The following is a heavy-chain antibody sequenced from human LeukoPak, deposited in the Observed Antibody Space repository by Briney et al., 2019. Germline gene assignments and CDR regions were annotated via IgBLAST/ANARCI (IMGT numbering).Heavy chain of an antibody. Sequence: GGSLRLSCAASGFTFSNYEMNWVGQAPGKRLEWISYISSSGTTTHFADSVKGRFTISRDNAKNSLYLQMNSLRAEDTAVYYCARESTGRSIDYWGQGTLITVSS. D-gene: IGHD4-11*01. CDR3: ARESTGRSIDY. CDR2: ISSSGTTT. CDR1: GFTFSNYE. J-gene: IGHJ4*02. V-gene: IGHV3-48*03.